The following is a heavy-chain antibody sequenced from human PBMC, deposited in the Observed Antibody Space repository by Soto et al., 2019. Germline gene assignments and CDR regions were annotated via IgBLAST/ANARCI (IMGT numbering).Heavy chain of an antibody. CDR1: GYTFSRYW. CDR3: ARGLTPLGYSSTWWDGFDS. D-gene: IGHD6-13*01. Sequence: GESLKISCKGSGYTFSRYWIGWVRQMPGKGLECMGVIYPDDSDTRYSPSFQGQVTISADKSISTAYLQWSSLKASDTAMYYCARGLTPLGYSSTWWDGFDSSGQGTMVTVSS. CDR2: IYPDDSDT. J-gene: IGHJ3*02. V-gene: IGHV5-51*01.